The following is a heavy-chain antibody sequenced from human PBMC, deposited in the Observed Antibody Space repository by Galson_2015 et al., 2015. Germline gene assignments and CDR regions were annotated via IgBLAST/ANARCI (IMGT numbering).Heavy chain of an antibody. J-gene: IGHJ6*02. D-gene: IGHD1-1*01. CDR2: INPSGGST. CDR3: ARGAPKTIWRSLTTTDYYGMDV. CDR1: GYTFTSYY. Sequence: SGYTFTSYYMHWVRQAPGQGLEWMGIINPSGGSTSYAQKFQGRVTMTRDTSTSTVYMELSSLRSEDTAVYYCARGAPKTIWRSLTTTDYYGMDVWGQGTTVTVSS. V-gene: IGHV1-46*01.